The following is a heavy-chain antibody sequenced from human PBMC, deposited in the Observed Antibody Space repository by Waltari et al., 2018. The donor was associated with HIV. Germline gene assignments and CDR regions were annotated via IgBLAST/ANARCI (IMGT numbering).Heavy chain of an antibody. CDR2: IKSKRDGGAT. D-gene: IGHD5-12*01. Sequence: EGQVVESGGGLVKPGGSLRVSVEGFQLTVVDVGLTWVRQAPGKWLEWVGRIKSKRDGGATDYAASVKGRLVISRDDSQNTLYLQMSGLRTEDTAMYYCTTGGYPTEAFDVWGQGTMVTVSP. J-gene: IGHJ3*01. CDR1: QLTVVDVG. V-gene: IGHV3-15*01. CDR3: TTGGYPTEAFDV.